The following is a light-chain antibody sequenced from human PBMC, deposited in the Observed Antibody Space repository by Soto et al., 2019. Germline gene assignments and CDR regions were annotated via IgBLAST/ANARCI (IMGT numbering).Light chain of an antibody. Sequence: DMQMTKSPSTLSASVGDRVTITCRASQSISSWLAWYQQKPGKAPKLLIYKASNLESGVPSRFSGSGSGTEFTLTISSLQPDDVATYYCQQYSTSYRTFGQGTRVEIQ. J-gene: IGKJ1*01. V-gene: IGKV1-5*03. CDR1: QSISSW. CDR3: QQYSTSYRT. CDR2: KAS.